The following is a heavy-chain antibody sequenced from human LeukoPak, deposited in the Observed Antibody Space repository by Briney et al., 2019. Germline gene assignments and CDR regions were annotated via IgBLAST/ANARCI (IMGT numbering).Heavy chain of an antibody. D-gene: IGHD6-19*01. J-gene: IGHJ4*02. CDR2: IWHSGDT. CDR1: DGSISTSKW. V-gene: IGHV4-4*02. CDR3: ARGLRSSGWNMLDS. Sequence: SGTLSLTCAVSDGSISTSKWWTWVRQAPGRGLEWIGEIWHSGDTNYNPSLQSRLTLSVDKSKGQFSLKLRSVTAADTAVYYCARGLRSSGWNMLDSWGRGVLVTVSS.